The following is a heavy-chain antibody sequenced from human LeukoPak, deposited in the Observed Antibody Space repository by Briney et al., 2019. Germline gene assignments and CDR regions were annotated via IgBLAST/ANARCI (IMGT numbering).Heavy chain of an antibody. V-gene: IGHV1-2*02. D-gene: IGHD3-9*01. CDR1: GGTFSSYA. CDR3: ARVSTSGYRDWLDP. J-gene: IGHJ5*02. CDR2: IYPKSGGT. Sequence: ASVKVSCKASGGTFSSYAISWVRQAPGQGLEWMGWIYPKSGGTNSAQKFQGRVTMTRDTSISTAYMELSRLRFDDTAVYYCARVSTSGYRDWLDPWGQGTLVTVSS.